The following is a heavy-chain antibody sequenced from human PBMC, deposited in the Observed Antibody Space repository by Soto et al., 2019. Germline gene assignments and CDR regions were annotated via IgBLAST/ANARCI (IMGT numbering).Heavy chain of an antibody. CDR2: INPKFGDT. Sequence: QVQLVQSGAEVKEPGDSVRVTCEASGYTFTAYYIHWVRQAPGQELEWMGWINPKFGDTTYAQDFQGRVSMTRDMSISTVYMELSRLTSDDTVIYYCARNMDYYYGRGSGNGHGVWGQGTTVTVFS. CDR3: ARNMDYYYGRGSGNGHGV. D-gene: IGHD3-10*02. V-gene: IGHV1-2*02. J-gene: IGHJ6*02. CDR1: GYTFTAYY.